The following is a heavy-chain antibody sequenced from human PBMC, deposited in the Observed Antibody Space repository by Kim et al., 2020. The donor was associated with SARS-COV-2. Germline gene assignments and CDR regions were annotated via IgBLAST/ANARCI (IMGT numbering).Heavy chain of an antibody. J-gene: IGHJ6*02. CDR3: ARRSSGYYLYGMDV. CDR2: INHSGST. Sequence: SETLSLTCAVYGGSFSGYYWSWIRQPPGKGLEWIGEINHSGSTNYNPSLKSRVTISVDTSKNQFSLKLSSVTAADTAVYYCARRSSGYYLYGMDVWGQGT. CDR1: GGSFSGYY. D-gene: IGHD3-22*01. V-gene: IGHV4-34*01.